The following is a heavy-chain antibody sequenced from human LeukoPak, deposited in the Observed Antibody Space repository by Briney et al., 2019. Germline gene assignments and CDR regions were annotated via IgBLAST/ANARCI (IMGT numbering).Heavy chain of an antibody. CDR2: IQRKTDGGTT. J-gene: IGHJ4*02. V-gene: IGHV3-15*01. CDR1: GFTFSNAW. Sequence: GGSLRLSCAASGFTFSNAWMNWVSQAPGKCLEWVGRIQRKTDGGTTEYAAPVKGRFTISRDDSKNTVYLQMNTLTTEDTAVYYCTTATVPPSWGQGTLVTVSS. CDR3: TTATVPPS. D-gene: IGHD4-17*01.